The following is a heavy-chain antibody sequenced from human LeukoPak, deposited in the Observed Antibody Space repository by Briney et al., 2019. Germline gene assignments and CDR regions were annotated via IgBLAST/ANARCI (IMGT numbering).Heavy chain of an antibody. J-gene: IGHJ3*02. CDR3: ASWDIVVVAFDI. Sequence: SETLSLTCTVSGGSISSYYWSWIRQPPGKGLEWIGYIYYSGSTNYNPSLKSRVTISVDTSKNQFSLKLSSVTAADTAVYYCASWDIVVVAFDIWGQGTMVTVSS. CDR2: IYYSGST. D-gene: IGHD2-2*01. V-gene: IGHV4-59*12. CDR1: GGSISSYY.